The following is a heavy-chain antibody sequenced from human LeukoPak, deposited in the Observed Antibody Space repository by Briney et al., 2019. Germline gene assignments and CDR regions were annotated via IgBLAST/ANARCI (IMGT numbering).Heavy chain of an antibody. CDR2: INHSGST. V-gene: IGHV4-34*01. J-gene: IGHJ4*02. Sequence: SETLSLTCAVYGGSFSGYYWSWIRQPPGKGLEWVGEINHSGSTNYNPSLKSRVTISVDTSKNQFSLKLTSMTAADTALYYCARQGGDILTGYSLYYFDYWGQGNLVTVSS. CDR3: ARQGGDILTGYSLYYFDY. CDR1: GGSFSGYY. D-gene: IGHD3-9*01.